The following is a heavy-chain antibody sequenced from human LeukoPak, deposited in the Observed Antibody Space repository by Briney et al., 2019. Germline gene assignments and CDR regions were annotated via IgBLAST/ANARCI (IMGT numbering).Heavy chain of an antibody. J-gene: IGHJ4*02. Sequence: GGSLRLFYAASGFNFSSYAMSWVRQAAGKGLEWVSAISGSGGSTYYADSVKGRSSISRDNSKNTLYLQVNGLRTEDTAVYYCAKDRLLNCRGDCYIFDYWGQGTVVTVSS. CDR3: AKDRLLNCRGDCYIFDY. CDR2: ISGSGGST. V-gene: IGHV3-23*01. D-gene: IGHD2-21*02. CDR1: GFNFSSYA.